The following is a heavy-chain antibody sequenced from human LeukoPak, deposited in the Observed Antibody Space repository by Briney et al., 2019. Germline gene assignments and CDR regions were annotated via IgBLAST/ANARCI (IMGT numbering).Heavy chain of an antibody. CDR2: IYYSGST. CDR1: GGSISSYY. D-gene: IGHD2-21*01. Sequence: SETLSLTCTVSGGSISSYYWSWIRQPPGKGLEWIGYIYYSGSTNYNPSLKSRVTISVDTSKNQFSLKLSSVTAADTAVYYCARYSHCGGDCYDAFDIWGQGTMVTVSS. V-gene: IGHV4-59*01. J-gene: IGHJ3*02. CDR3: ARYSHCGGDCYDAFDI.